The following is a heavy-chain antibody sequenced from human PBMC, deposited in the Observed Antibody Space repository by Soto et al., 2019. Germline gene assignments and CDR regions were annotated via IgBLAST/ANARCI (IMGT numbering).Heavy chain of an antibody. J-gene: IGHJ4*02. CDR1: GYTFSSIR. CDR3: ARDLDAWGSYCTDY. CDR2: ISPYKGNT. D-gene: IGHD3-16*01. Sequence: QVQLVQSGAEVKKPGASVKVSCKASGYTFSSIRISWVRQAPGQGLEWMGWISPYKGNTHYAQGLQGRVTMTTDTSTSTAYKELRSLRSDATAVYYCARDLDAWGSYCTDYWGQGTLVTVSS. V-gene: IGHV1-18*01.